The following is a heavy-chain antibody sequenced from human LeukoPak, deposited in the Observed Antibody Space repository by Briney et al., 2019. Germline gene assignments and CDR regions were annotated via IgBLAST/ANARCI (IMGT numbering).Heavy chain of an antibody. J-gene: IGHJ4*02. D-gene: IGHD4-17*01. CDR1: GGSISSYY. V-gene: IGHV4-4*07. CDR3: ARGGGYGDYGYVDN. Sequence: PETLSLTCTVSGGSISSYYWSWIRQPAGKGLECIGRIYTSGSTNYNPSLKSRVTMSVDTSKNQFSLKLSSVTAADTAVYYCARGGGYGDYGYVDNWGQGTLATVSS. CDR2: IYTSGST.